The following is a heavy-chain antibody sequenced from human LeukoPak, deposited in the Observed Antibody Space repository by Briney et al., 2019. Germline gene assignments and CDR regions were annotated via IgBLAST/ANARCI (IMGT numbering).Heavy chain of an antibody. CDR3: ARDPGPDYFDY. V-gene: IGHV3-33*01. CDR2: TWYDENIK. CDR1: GFTFSSYG. J-gene: IGHJ4*02. Sequence: GGSLRLSCEASGFTFSSYGMHWVRQAPGKGLEWVAVTWYDENIKYYADSVKGRFTISRDKSENTLYLQMNDLKVEDTAVYYCARDPGPDYFDYWGQGTLVSVSS.